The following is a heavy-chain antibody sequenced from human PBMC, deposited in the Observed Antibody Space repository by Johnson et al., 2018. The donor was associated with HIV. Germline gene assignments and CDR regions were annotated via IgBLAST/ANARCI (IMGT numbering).Heavy chain of an antibody. CDR3: ARPLRGVNAFDI. D-gene: IGHD3-10*01. J-gene: IGHJ3*02. CDR2: ISYDGSNK. V-gene: IGHV3-30-3*01. Sequence: QVQLVESGGGVVQPGRSLRLSCEASGFTFVGHAMHWVRQAPGEGLDWVAAISYDGSNKYYADSVKGRFTISRDNSKNTLYLQMNSLRAEDTAVYYCARPLRGVNAFDIWGQGTMVTVSS. CDR1: GFTFVGHA.